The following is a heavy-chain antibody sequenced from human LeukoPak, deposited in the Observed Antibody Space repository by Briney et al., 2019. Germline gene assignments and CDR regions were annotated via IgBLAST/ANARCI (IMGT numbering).Heavy chain of an antibody. Sequence: PGGSLRLSCAASGFTFRDYTMNWVRQAPGKGLEWVSGISGSGGSTYYADSVKGRFTISRDNSKNTLYLQMNSLRAEDTAVYYCARWKYSNYIYYFDYWGQGTLVTVSS. CDR1: GFTFRDYT. J-gene: IGHJ4*02. V-gene: IGHV3-23*01. D-gene: IGHD4-11*01. CDR3: ARWKYSNYIYYFDY. CDR2: ISGSGGST.